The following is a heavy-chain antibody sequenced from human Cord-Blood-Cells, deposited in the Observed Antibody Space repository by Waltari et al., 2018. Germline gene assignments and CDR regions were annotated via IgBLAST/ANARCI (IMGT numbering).Heavy chain of an antibody. J-gene: IGHJ1*01. V-gene: IGHV4-34*01. CDR3: ARGGDIVVVPAAIAYFQH. Sequence: QVQLQQWGAGLLKPSETLSLTCAVYGGSFSGYYWSWIRQPPGKGLEWIGEINQSGSTNYIPSLKSRVTRSVDTSKNQFSLKLGSGTAADTAVYYCARGGDIVVVPAAIAYFQHWGQGTLVTVSS. D-gene: IGHD2-2*02. CDR2: INQSGST. CDR1: GGSFSGYY.